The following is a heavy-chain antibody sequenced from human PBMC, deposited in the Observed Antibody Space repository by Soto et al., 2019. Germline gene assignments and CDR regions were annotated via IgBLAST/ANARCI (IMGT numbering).Heavy chain of an antibody. D-gene: IGHD6-19*01. CDR2: IWYDGSNK. Sequence: QVQLVESGGGVVQPGRSLRLSCAASGFTFSSYGMHWVRQAPGKGLEWVAVIWYDGSNKYYADSVKGRFTISRDNSKNTLYLQMNSLRAEDTAVYYCARDRYSSGWDDFDYWGQGTLVTVSS. CDR3: ARDRYSSGWDDFDY. V-gene: IGHV3-33*01. CDR1: GFTFSSYG. J-gene: IGHJ4*02.